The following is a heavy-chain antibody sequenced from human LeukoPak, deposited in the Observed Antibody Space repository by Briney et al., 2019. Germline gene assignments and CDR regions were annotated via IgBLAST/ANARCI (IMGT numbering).Heavy chain of an antibody. V-gene: IGHV4-4*07. CDR3: ARESKLLWFGELLRNKHYYFDY. CDR2: IYTSGST. CDR1: GGSTSSYY. Sequence: SETLSLTCTVSGGSTSSYYWSWIRQPAGKGLEWIGRIYTSGSTNYNPSLKSRVTMSVDTSKNQFSLKLSSVTAADTAVYYCARESKLLWFGELLRNKHYYFDYWGQGTLVTVSS. J-gene: IGHJ4*02. D-gene: IGHD3-10*01.